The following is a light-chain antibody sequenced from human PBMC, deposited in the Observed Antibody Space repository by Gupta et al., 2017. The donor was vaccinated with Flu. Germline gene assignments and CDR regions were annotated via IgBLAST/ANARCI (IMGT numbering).Light chain of an antibody. Sequence: DLQMPQSPSSLSASVGDRVTITCRASQTISNYLNWYQQKPGKAPNLLIYAASSLQSGVPSRFSGSGSGTDFTLTISRLQPEDFASYFCQQSDTTPWTFGQGTKVEIK. CDR1: QTISNY. J-gene: IGKJ2*01. CDR3: QQSDTTPWT. CDR2: AAS. V-gene: IGKV1-39*01.